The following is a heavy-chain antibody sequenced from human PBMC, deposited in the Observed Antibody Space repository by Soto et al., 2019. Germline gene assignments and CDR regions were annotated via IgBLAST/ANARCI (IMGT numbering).Heavy chain of an antibody. CDR2: ISYDGNNK. J-gene: IGHJ6*02. CDR3: ARTIAARYYYGMGV. Sequence: EGSLRLSCAPAGFTLSNYALHWVRQAPGKGLEWVALISYDGNNKEHADSVKGRFTISRDTSRNTLYLQMNSLRRQDTAVYYCARTIAARYYYGMGVWGQWTRVTISS. CDR1: GFTLSNYA. D-gene: IGHD6-6*01. V-gene: IGHV3-30-3*01.